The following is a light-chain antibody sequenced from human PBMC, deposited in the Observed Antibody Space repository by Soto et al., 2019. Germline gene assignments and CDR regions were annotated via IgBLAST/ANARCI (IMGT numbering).Light chain of an antibody. J-gene: IGLJ1*01. CDR3: SSYTSSSTLYV. V-gene: IGLV2-14*01. Sequence: SALTQPASVSGSPGQPITLSCTGTSSDVGGYNYVSWYQQHPGKAPKLMIYDVSNRPSGVSNRFSGSKSGNTASLTISGLQAEDEADYYCSSYTSSSTLYVLGTGTKVTVL. CDR1: SSDVGGYNY. CDR2: DVS.